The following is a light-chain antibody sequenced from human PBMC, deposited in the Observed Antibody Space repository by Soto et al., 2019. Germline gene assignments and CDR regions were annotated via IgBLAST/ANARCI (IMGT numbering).Light chain of an antibody. J-gene: IGLJ3*02. CDR3: SSYARIEDWV. CDR2: EVN. Sequence: QSALTQPPSASGSPGQSVAISCTGTSSDIGGYNYVSWYQQHPGKAPKLMIYEVNKRPSGVHDRFSGAKSGNTGSLSVSGLQAGDEAYYYCSSYARIEDWVFGGRTKLTVL. V-gene: IGLV2-8*01. CDR1: SSDIGGYNY.